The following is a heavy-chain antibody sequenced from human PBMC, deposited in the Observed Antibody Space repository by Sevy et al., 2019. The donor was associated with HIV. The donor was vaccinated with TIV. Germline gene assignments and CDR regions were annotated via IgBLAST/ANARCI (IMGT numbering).Heavy chain of an antibody. V-gene: IGHV3-23*01. J-gene: IGHJ6*02. CDR3: AKTINSGGGVVQADNYYYYGMDV. Sequence: GGSLRLSCAASGFTFSGYAMSWVRQAPGKGLEWVSAISGKGGSTHYADSVEGRFTISRDNSKNTLYLQMNSLRAEDTAVYYCAKTINSGGGVVQADNYYYYGMDVWGQGTTVTVSS. D-gene: IGHD2-2*01. CDR2: ISGKGGST. CDR1: GFTFSGYA.